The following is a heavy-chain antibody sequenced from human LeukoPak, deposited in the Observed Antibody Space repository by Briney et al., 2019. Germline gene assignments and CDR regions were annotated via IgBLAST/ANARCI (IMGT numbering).Heavy chain of an antibody. V-gene: IGHV3-48*01. CDR1: GFIFSDYS. CDR2: IRSSSRGTI. D-gene: IGHD1-1*01. CDR3: ARDHNWAFDY. Sequence: GGSPRLSCAASGFIFSDYSINWVRQAPGKGLEWVAYIRSSSRGTIYYADSVKGRFTISRDNAKNSLYLQMNSLRAEDTAVYYCARDHNWAFDYWGQGTLVTVSS. J-gene: IGHJ4*02.